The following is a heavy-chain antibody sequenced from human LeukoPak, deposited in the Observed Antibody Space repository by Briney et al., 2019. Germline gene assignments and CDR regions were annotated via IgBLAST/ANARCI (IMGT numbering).Heavy chain of an antibody. D-gene: IGHD3-3*01. Sequence: SVKVSCKASGGAFSSYAISWVRQAPGQGLEWMGGIIPIFGTANYAQKFQGRVTITADESTSTAYMELSSLRSEDTAVYYCARTKYYDFWSGYPPGFDPWGQGTLVTVSS. CDR2: IIPIFGTA. CDR1: GGAFSSYA. CDR3: ARTKYYDFWSGYPPGFDP. J-gene: IGHJ5*02. V-gene: IGHV1-69*13.